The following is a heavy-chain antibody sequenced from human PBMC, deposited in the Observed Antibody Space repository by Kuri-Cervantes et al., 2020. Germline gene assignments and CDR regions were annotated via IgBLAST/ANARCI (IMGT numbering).Heavy chain of an antibody. V-gene: IGHV1-2*02. CDR2: INPNSGGT. Sequence: ASVKVSCKASGYTFTGYYMHWVRQAPGQGLEWMGWINPNSGGTNYAQKFQGRVTMTRDTSISTAYMELSRLRSDDTAVYYCARAGITGTTGYFDYCGQGTLVTVSS. CDR3: ARAGITGTTGYFDY. J-gene: IGHJ4*02. D-gene: IGHD1-20*01. CDR1: GYTFTGYY.